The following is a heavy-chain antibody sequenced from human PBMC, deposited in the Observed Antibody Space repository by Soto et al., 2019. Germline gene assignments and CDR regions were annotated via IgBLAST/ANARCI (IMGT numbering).Heavy chain of an antibody. CDR3: ARARDPLRSSRRMYYFDY. J-gene: IGHJ4*02. V-gene: IGHV4-31*03. CDR2: IYYSGST. D-gene: IGHD6-13*01. Sequence: QVQLQESGPGLVKPSQTLSLTCTVSGGSISSGGYYWSWIRQHPGKGLEWIGYIYYSGSTYYNPSLKCRVTISVDTSKNQFSLKLSSVTAADTAVYYCARARDPLRSSRRMYYFDYWGQGTLVTVSS. CDR1: GGSISSGGYY.